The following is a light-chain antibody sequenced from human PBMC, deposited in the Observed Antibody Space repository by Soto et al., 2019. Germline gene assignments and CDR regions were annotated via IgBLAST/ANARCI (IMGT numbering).Light chain of an antibody. CDR1: QSVSSSY. J-gene: IGKJ4*01. Sequence: IVFTQSPGTLSLSPGERVTLSCRASQSVSSSYLAWYQQKPGQAPRLLIYGASTRETGIPPRFSGSGSGTEFTLTISSLEPEDFEVYVCQQRGNWTPTFGGGTKVDIK. CDR3: QQRGNWTPT. V-gene: IGKV3D-20*02. CDR2: GAS.